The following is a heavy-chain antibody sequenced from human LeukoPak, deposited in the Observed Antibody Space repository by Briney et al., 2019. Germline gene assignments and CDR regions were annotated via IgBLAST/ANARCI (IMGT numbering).Heavy chain of an antibody. CDR1: GYTFTSYD. CDR2: MNPNSGNT. CDR3: ARSIAAARNAFGI. D-gene: IGHD6-25*01. V-gene: IGHV1-8*01. Sequence: ASVKVSCKASGYTFTSYDINWVRQATGQGLEWMGWMNPNSGNTGYAQKFQGRVTMTRNTSISTAYMELSSLRSEDTAVYYCARSIAAARNAFGIWGQGTMVTVSS. J-gene: IGHJ3*02.